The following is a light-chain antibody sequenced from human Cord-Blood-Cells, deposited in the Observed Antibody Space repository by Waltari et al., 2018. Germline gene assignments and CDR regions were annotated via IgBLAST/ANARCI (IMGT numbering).Light chain of an antibody. Sequence: SYELTQPPSVSVSPGQTARITCYGDALPKQYAYWYQQKPGQAPVLVIYKDSERPSGIPGRFSGSSSGTTVTLTISGVQAEDEADYYCQSADSSGTYWVFGGGTKLTVL. CDR3: QSADSSGTYWV. J-gene: IGLJ3*02. CDR1: ALPKQY. V-gene: IGLV3-25*03. CDR2: KDS.